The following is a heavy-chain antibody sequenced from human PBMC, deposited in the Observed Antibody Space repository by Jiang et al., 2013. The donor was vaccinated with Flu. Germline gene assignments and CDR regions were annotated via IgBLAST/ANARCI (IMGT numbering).Heavy chain of an antibody. CDR3: ARSPYYDILTVNFDY. V-gene: IGHV4-30-4*01. Sequence: ISSGDYYWSWIRQPPGKGWSGLGTSITWEHLLQPSLKSRVTISVDTSKNQFSLKPSSVTAADTAVYYCARSPYYDILTVNFDYWGQGTLVTVSS. D-gene: IGHD3-9*01. CDR1: ISSGDYY. CDR2: SITWEH. J-gene: IGHJ4*02.